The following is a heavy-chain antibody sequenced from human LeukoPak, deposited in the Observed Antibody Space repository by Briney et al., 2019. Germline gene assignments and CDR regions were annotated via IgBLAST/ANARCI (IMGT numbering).Heavy chain of an antibody. CDR2: ISAYNGNT. CDR1: GYTFTSYG. Sequence: ASVKVSCKASGYTFTSYGFSWVRQAPGQGLEWMGWISAYNGNTNAARKFQGRLTMTTGTSTNTAYMELRSLRSDDTAVYYCARVSCGGGNCYSFPDYWGQGTLVTVSS. CDR3: ARVSCGGGNCYSFPDY. D-gene: IGHD2-15*01. J-gene: IGHJ4*02. V-gene: IGHV1-18*01.